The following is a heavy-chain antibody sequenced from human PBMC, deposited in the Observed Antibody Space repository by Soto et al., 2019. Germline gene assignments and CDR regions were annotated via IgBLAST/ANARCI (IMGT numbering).Heavy chain of an antibody. Sequence: GASVKVSCKASGYTFTNYDISWVRQAPGQGPEWMGWISANTGNANSAQKFQDRVTMTTDTPTSTAYMELRSLSSDDTALYYCARDGSRGWFLHWGQGTQVTVSS. D-gene: IGHD6-19*01. CDR1: GYTFTNYD. J-gene: IGHJ4*02. CDR3: ARDGSRGWFLH. CDR2: ISANTGNA. V-gene: IGHV1-18*01.